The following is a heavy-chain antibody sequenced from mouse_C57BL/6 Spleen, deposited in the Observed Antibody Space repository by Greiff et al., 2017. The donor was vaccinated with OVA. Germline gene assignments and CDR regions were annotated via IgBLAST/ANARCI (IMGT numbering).Heavy chain of an antibody. Sequence: VQLKQSGPELVKPGASVKIPCKASGYTFTDYNMDWVKQSHGKSLEWIGDINPNNGGTIYNQKFKGKATLTVDKSSSTAYMELRSLTSEDTAVYYCARIYYGNLLAYWGQGTLVTVSA. CDR3: ARIYYGNLLAY. V-gene: IGHV1-18*01. D-gene: IGHD2-1*01. J-gene: IGHJ3*01. CDR1: GYTFTDYN. CDR2: INPNNGGT.